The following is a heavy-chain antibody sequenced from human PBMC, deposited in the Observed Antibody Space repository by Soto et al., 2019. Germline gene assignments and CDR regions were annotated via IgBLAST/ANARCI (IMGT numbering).Heavy chain of an antibody. Sequence: EVQLVESGGGLVQPGGSLRLSCAASGFTFSSYSMNWVRQAPGKGLEWVSYISSSSSTIYYADSVKGRFTISRDNAKNSLYQQMNSLRDEDTAVYYCARDLTYATDYWGQGTLVTVSS. J-gene: IGHJ4*02. CDR2: ISSSSSTI. CDR3: ARDLTYATDY. D-gene: IGHD2-2*01. V-gene: IGHV3-48*02. CDR1: GFTFSSYS.